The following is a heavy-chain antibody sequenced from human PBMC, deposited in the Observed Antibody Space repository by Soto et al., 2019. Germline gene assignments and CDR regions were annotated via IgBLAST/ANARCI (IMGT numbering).Heavy chain of an antibody. CDR1: GGTFSSYA. J-gene: IGHJ4*02. Sequence: SVKVSCKASGGTFSSYAISWVRQAPGQGLEWMGGIIPIFGTANYAQKFQGRVTITADKSTSTAYMELSSLRSEDTAVYYCARAFEYTAALDYWGQGTLVTVSS. CDR2: IIPIFGTA. CDR3: ARAFEYTAALDY. D-gene: IGHD6-6*01. V-gene: IGHV1-69*06.